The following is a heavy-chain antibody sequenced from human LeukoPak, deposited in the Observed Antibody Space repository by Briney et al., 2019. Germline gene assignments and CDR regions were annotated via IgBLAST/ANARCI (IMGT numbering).Heavy chain of an antibody. Sequence: SETLSLTCSVSGGSVGSYYRSWIRQPAGKGLEWIGRIYTSGSTNYNPSLRSRATISVDKSKSQFSLKLTSVTAADTAVYYCARDLSYCSSTRCYAPYYFDYWGQGTLVTVSS. D-gene: IGHD2-2*01. J-gene: IGHJ4*02. CDR2: IYTSGST. CDR1: GGSVGSYY. V-gene: IGHV4-4*07. CDR3: ARDLSYCSSTRCYAPYYFDY.